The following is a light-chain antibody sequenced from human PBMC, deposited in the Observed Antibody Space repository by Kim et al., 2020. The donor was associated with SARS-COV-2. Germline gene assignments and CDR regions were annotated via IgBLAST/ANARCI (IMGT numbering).Light chain of an antibody. CDR3: QSYDSSLSGSV. CDR1: SSNIGAGYD. Sequence: RVSISCTGSSSNIGAGYDVHWYKQLPGTAPKLLIFANTNRPSGVPDRFSASKSGTSASLAITGLQAEDESDYHCQSYDSSLSGSVFGGGTQLTVL. CDR2: ANT. V-gene: IGLV1-40*01. J-gene: IGLJ3*02.